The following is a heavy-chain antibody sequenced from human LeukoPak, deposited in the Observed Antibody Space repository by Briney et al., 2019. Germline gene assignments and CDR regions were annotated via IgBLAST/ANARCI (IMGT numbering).Heavy chain of an antibody. CDR3: ATEVPGHFFDY. CDR1: GGSISSSSYY. Sequence: SETLSLTCTLSGGSISSSSYYWGWIRQPPAKGVEWIGSNYYSGSTYYNPSLKSRVTISVDTSKNQFSLKLSSVTAADTAVYYCATEVPGHFFDYWGQGTLVTVSS. CDR2: NYYSGST. J-gene: IGHJ4*02. V-gene: IGHV4-39*02.